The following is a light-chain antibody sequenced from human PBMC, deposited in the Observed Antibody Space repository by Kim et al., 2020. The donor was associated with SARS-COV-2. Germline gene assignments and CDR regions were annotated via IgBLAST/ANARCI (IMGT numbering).Light chain of an antibody. J-gene: IGKJ4*01. CDR1: QDIRIY. V-gene: IGKV1-33*01. Sequence: SASVGDRVSITCQASQDIRIYLNLHQQKPGKAPKLLINDASNVETGYPTRFSGSGSGTDFTFTITSLQPEDVATYYCQQYYNLPLTFGGGTKLEI. CDR2: DAS. CDR3: QQYYNLPLT.